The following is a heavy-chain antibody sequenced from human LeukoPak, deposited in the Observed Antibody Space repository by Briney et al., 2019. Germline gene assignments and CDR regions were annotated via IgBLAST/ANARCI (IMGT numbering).Heavy chain of an antibody. Sequence: GSLRLSCAASGFTVSSNYMSWIRQPPGKGLEWIGSIYYSGSTYYNPSLKSRVTISVDTSKNQFSLKLSSVTAADTAVYYCARSTRGSYYYGSGSYPYYYMDVWGKGTTVTVSS. D-gene: IGHD3-10*01. V-gene: IGHV4-39*07. CDR3: ARSTRGSYYYGSGSYPYYYMDV. J-gene: IGHJ6*03. CDR2: IYYSGST. CDR1: GFTVSSNY.